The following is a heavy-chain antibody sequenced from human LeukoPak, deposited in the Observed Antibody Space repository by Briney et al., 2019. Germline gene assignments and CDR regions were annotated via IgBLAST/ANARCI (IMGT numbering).Heavy chain of an antibody. CDR2: INPNSGGT. CDR1: GYTFTGYY. CDR3: AGVPIAAAGTLGFGY. Sequence: GASVKVSCKASGYTFTGYYMHWVRQAPGQGLEWMGWINPNSGGTNYAQKFQGRVTMTRDTSISTAYMELSRLRSDDTAVYYCAGVPIAAAGTLGFGYWGQGILVTVSS. D-gene: IGHD6-13*01. V-gene: IGHV1-2*02. J-gene: IGHJ4*02.